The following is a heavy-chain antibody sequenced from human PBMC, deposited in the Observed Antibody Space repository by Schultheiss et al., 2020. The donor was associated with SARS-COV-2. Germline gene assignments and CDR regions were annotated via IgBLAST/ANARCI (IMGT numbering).Heavy chain of an antibody. CDR3: ARDRYDFWSGFDY. Sequence: GESLKISCAASGFTFSSYAMHWVRRAPGKGLEWVSRINNDGSSTTYADSVKGRFTISRDNAKNTLFLQMNSLRAEDTAVYYCARDRYDFWSGFDYWGQGTLVTVSS. CDR1: GFTFSSYA. V-gene: IGHV3-74*01. CDR2: INNDGSST. J-gene: IGHJ4*02. D-gene: IGHD3-3*01.